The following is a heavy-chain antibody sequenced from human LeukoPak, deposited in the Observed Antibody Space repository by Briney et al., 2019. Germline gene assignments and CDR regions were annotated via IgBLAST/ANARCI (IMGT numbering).Heavy chain of an antibody. CDR1: GGTFTIYT. V-gene: IGHV1-69*05. D-gene: IGHD3-22*01. Sequence: GASVKVSCKASGGTFTIYTISWVRQAPGQGLEWMGRIIPIFGTANYAQKFQGRVTITTDESTSTAYMELSSLRSEDTAVYYCATYYYDSSGYYDFDFWGQGTLVTVSS. CDR2: IIPIFGTA. J-gene: IGHJ4*02. CDR3: ATYYYDSSGYYDFDF.